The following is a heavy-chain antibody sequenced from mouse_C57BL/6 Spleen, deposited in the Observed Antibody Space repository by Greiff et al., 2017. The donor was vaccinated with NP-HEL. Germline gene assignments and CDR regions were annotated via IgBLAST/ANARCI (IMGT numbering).Heavy chain of an antibody. J-gene: IGHJ1*03. D-gene: IGHD1-1*01. Sequence: QVQLQQSGPGLVQPSQSLSIPCTVSGFSLTSYGVHWVRQSPGKGLEWLGVIWRGGSTDYNAAFMSRLSITNDNSKSQVFFKMNNLQADDTAIYYCASKIPTVVATNDWYFDVWGTGTTVTVSS. V-gene: IGHV2-5*01. CDR1: GFSLTSYG. CDR2: IWRGGST. CDR3: ASKIPTVVATNDWYFDV.